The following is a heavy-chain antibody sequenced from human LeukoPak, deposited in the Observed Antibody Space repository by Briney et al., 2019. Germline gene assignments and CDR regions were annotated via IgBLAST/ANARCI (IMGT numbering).Heavy chain of an antibody. Sequence: ASVKVSCKASGYTFTSYGISWVRQAPGQGLEWMGWISAYNGNTNYAQKLQDRVTMTRNTSISTAYMELSSLRSDDTAVYYCARRNFDYFDSWGQGTLVTVSS. CDR2: ISAYNGNT. CDR3: ARRNFDYFDS. CDR1: GYTFTSYG. J-gene: IGHJ4*02. D-gene: IGHD1-7*01. V-gene: IGHV1-18*01.